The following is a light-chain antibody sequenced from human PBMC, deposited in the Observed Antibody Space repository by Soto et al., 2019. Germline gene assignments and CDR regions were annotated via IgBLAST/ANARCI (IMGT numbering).Light chain of an antibody. CDR2: DAS. Sequence: IVLTQSPATLSLSPGERASLSCRASPTVGKDLAWYQVRPGQAPRLLIFDASTKATGLPPRVSGSRSGSDFTLTISSLDPEDFALYYCQQRSAWPFTVGGGTSVLIK. V-gene: IGKV3-11*01. CDR3: QQRSAWPFT. J-gene: IGKJ4*01. CDR1: PTVGKD.